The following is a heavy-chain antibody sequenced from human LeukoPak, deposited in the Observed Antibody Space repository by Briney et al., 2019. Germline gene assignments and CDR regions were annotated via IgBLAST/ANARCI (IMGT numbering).Heavy chain of an antibody. Sequence: SQTLSLTCDISGDSVSSNSASWTWIRQSPSRGLEWLGRTYYRSKWYNDYAVSVKSRITINLDTSRNHFSLQLSSVTPEGTAVYYCVRGFYTMSVWGQGTTVTVSS. J-gene: IGHJ6*02. CDR3: VRGFYTMSV. CDR2: TYYRSKWYN. CDR1: GDSVSSNSAS. D-gene: IGHD3-22*01. V-gene: IGHV6-1*01.